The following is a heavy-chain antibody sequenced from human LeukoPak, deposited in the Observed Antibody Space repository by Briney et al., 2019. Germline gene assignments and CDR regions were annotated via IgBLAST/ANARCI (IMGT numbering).Heavy chain of an antibody. V-gene: IGHV4-59*01. CDR3: ARGGLGVPAAPVDY. CDR2: IFYSGST. CDR1: GGSIRRYY. Sequence: SETLSLTCTVSGGSIRRYYWSWIRQPPGHGLEYIGYIFYSGSTNYNPSLKSRVTISVDTSRNQFSLRLSSVTAADTAVYYCARGGLGVPAAPVDYWGQGTLVTVSS. J-gene: IGHJ4*02. D-gene: IGHD2-2*01.